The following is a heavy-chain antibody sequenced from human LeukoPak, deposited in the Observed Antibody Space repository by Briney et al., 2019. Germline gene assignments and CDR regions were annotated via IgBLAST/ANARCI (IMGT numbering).Heavy chain of an antibody. V-gene: IGHV3-21*01. CDR2: ISSSSSYI. CDR3: ARDYPYGSGSKNDY. J-gene: IGHJ4*02. CDR1: GFSFSSYW. Sequence: PGGSLRLSCAASGFSFSSYWMNWVRQAPGKGLEWVSSISSSSSYIYYADSVKGRFTISRDNAKNSLYLQMNSLRAEDTAVYYCARDYPYGSGSKNDYWGQGTLVTVSS. D-gene: IGHD3-10*01.